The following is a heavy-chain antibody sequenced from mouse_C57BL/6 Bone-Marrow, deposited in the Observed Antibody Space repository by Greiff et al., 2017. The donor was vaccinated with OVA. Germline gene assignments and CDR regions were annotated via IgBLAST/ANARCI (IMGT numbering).Heavy chain of an antibody. J-gene: IGHJ1*03. CDR1: GYTFTSYW. Sequence: QVHVKQPGAELVKPGASVKVSCKASGYTFTSYWMHWVKQRPGQGLEWIGRIHPSDSDTNYNQKFKGKATLTVDKSSSTAYMQLSSLTSEDSAVYYCAIGGSSRWYFDVWGTGTTVTVSS. V-gene: IGHV1-74*01. CDR3: AIGGSSRWYFDV. D-gene: IGHD1-1*01. CDR2: IHPSDSDT.